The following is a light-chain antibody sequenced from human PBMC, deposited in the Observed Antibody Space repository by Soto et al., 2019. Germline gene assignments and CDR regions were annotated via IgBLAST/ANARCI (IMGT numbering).Light chain of an antibody. CDR3: SSYTSSSPPYV. V-gene: IGLV2-14*01. J-gene: IGLJ1*01. CDR2: DVS. CDR1: SIDVGGYNY. Sequence: QSALTQPASVSGSPGQSITISCTGTSIDVGGYNYVSWYQQHPGKAPKLMIYDVSNRPSGVSNRFSGSKSGNTASLTISGLQAEDEADYYCSSYTSSSPPYVFGTGTKLTVL.